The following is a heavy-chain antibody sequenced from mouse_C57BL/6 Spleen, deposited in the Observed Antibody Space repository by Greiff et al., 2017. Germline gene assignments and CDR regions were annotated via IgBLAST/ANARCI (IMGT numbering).Heavy chain of an antibody. CDR1: GYTFTSYW. D-gene: IGHD1-1*01. Sequence: QVQLQQPGAELVKPGASVKLSCKASGYTFTSYWMQWVKQRPGQGLEWIGELDPSDSYTTYNQKFKGKATLTVDTSSSTAYMQLSSLTSEDSAVYYCARRERFTTVVPFGYWGQGTTLTVSS. J-gene: IGHJ2*01. V-gene: IGHV1-50*01. CDR2: LDPSDSYT. CDR3: ARRERFTTVVPFGY.